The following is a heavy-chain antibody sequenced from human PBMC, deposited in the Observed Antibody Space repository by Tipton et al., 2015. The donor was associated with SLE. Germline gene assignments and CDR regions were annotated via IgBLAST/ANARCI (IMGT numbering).Heavy chain of an antibody. J-gene: IGHJ4*02. V-gene: IGHV4-4*07. CDR1: GGSISSYY. Sequence: LRLSCTVSGGSISSYYWSWIRQPAGKGLEWIGRIYTSGSTNYNPSLKSRVTMSVDTSKNQFSLKLSSVTAADTAVYYCARGGYDILTGPYYFDYWGQGPLVTVSS. CDR3: ARGGYDILTGPYYFDY. CDR2: IYTSGST. D-gene: IGHD3-9*01.